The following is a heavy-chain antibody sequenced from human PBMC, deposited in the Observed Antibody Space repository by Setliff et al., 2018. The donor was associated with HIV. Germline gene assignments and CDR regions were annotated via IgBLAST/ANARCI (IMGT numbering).Heavy chain of an antibody. V-gene: IGHV1-46*01. J-gene: IGHJ4*02. Sequence: GASVMVSCKTSGYTFSSYSLHWVRQGPGQGLEWMGIITPSGGSRRYAQKFQGRLTMTRDMSTSTVHMDLSSLRPEDTAVYYCARDVDVYDILTGYHFDYWGQGTLVTVSS. CDR1: GYTFSSYS. CDR2: ITPSGGSR. CDR3: ARDVDVYDILTGYHFDY. D-gene: IGHD3-9*01.